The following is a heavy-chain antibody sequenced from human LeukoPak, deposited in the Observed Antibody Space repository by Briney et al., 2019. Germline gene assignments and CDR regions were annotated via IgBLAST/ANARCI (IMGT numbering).Heavy chain of an antibody. J-gene: IGHJ6*02. CDR3: TSTQQERGEYDYTMDV. V-gene: IGHV3-49*03. CDR1: GFTFGDYA. D-gene: IGHD1-1*01. CDR2: IRSKTYGGST. Sequence: GGSLRLSCTASGFTFGDYAMSWFRQAPGKGLEWVGFIRSKTYGGSTEYAASVKARFTISRDDSKSIAYLQMISLKTDDTGVYYCTSTQQERGEYDYTMDVWGQGTTVTVSS.